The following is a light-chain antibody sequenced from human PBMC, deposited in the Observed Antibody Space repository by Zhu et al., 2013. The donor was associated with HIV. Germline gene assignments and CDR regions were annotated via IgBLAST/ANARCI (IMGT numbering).Light chain of an antibody. Sequence: DIVMTQSPDSLAVSLGERATINCKSSQNLLYSSDNKNYLAWYQQKSGQPPKVLIYWASARESGVPDRFSGSGSGTDFTLTISSLQPEDVALYYCQQYYTTPLTFGGGTKVEIK. CDR3: QQYYTTPLT. CDR2: WAS. CDR1: QNLLYSSDNKNY. V-gene: IGKV4-1*01. J-gene: IGKJ4*01.